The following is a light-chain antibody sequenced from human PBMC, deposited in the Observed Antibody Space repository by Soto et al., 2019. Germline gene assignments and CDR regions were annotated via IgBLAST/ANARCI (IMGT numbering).Light chain of an antibody. CDR1: SSDVGVYNY. Sequence: QSVLTQPASVSGSPGQSITISCTGSSSDVGVYNYVSWYQQHPGKAPKLIIYDVTKRPSGVSNRFSGSKSGNTASLNISGLQAEDEADYYCSSYTSSSTVVFGGGTKVTVL. CDR3: SSYTSSSTVV. V-gene: IGLV2-14*03. CDR2: DVT. J-gene: IGLJ2*01.